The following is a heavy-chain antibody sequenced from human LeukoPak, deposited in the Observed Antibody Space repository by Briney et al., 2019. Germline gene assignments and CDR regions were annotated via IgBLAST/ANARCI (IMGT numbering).Heavy chain of an antibody. Sequence: GEPLKFSSKGSGYSFTSYWVGWVRPMPGKGLGWMGIIYTGDSDPRYSPSFQGQVTISADKSISTAYLQWSSLKASDTAMYYCARPLGDYGSGIYWGQGTLVTVSS. CDR1: GYSFTSYW. V-gene: IGHV5-51*01. CDR3: ARPLGDYGSGIY. D-gene: IGHD3-10*01. CDR2: IYTGDSDP. J-gene: IGHJ4*02.